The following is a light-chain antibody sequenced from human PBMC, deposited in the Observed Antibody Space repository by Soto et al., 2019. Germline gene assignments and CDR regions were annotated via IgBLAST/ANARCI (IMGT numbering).Light chain of an antibody. Sequence: DIQMTQSPSSLSASVGDRVTITCQASHDMKKYLNWYQQKPGKAPKLLISDASNLQTGVPSRFSGSGSGTHFTFTISSLQPEDIATYYCQRYDSLPPTFGQGTRLDIK. CDR1: HDMKKY. CDR3: QRYDSLPPT. CDR2: DAS. J-gene: IGKJ5*01. V-gene: IGKV1-33*01.